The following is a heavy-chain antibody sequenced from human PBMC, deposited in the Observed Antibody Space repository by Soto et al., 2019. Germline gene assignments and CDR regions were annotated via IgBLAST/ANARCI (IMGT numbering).Heavy chain of an antibody. V-gene: IGHV1-24*01. D-gene: IGHD6-6*01. CDR3: ARGSSSSFYYYYYYMDV. Sequence: ASVKVSCKVSGYTLTELSMHWVRQAPGKGLEWMGGFDPGDGETIYAQKFQGRVTMTEDTSTDTAYMELSSLRSEDTAVYYCARGSSSSFYYYYYYMDVWGKGTTVTVSS. CDR1: GYTLTELS. CDR2: FDPGDGET. J-gene: IGHJ6*03.